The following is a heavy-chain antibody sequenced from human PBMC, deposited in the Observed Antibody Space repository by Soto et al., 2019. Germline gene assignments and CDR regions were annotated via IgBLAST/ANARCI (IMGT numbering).Heavy chain of an antibody. Sequence: QVQLQESGPGLVKPSQTLSLTCTVSGGSISSGDYYWSWIRQPPGKGLVWIGYIYYSGSTYYNPSPKTRVTISVDTSKNQFSLKLSSVTAADTAVYYCARVQGGGGAMVHNYWGQGTLVTVSS. V-gene: IGHV4-30-4*01. D-gene: IGHD5-18*01. J-gene: IGHJ4*02. CDR1: GGSISSGDYY. CDR2: IYYSGST. CDR3: ARVQGGGGAMVHNY.